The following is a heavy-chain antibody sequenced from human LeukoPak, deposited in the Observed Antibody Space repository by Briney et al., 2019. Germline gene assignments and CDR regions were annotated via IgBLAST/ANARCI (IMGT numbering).Heavy chain of an antibody. CDR1: GYTFTSYY. CDR3: ARVSSSGLEGDNWFDP. V-gene: IGHV1-46*01. J-gene: IGHJ5*02. Sequence: GASVKVSCKASGYTFTSYYMHWVRQAPGQGLEWMGIINPSGGSTNYAQKFQGRVTITADKSTSTAYMELSSLRSEDTAVYYCARVSSSGLEGDNWFDPWGQGTLVTVSS. CDR2: INPSGGST. D-gene: IGHD6-19*01.